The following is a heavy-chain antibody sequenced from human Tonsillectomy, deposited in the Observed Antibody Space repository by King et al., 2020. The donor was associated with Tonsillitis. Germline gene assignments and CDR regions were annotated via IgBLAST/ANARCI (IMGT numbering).Heavy chain of an antibody. V-gene: IGHV3-23*04. CDR2: ISGSGSFT. D-gene: IGHD6-19*01. J-gene: IGHJ5*02. CDR1: GFTFRSYA. CDR3: AKDSSSGWYVVGGFDP. Sequence: VQLVESGGGLVQRGGSLRLSCAASGFTFRSYAMSWVRQAPGKGLEWVSAISGSGSFTYYAGSVKGRFTISRDNSKNTLYLQMNSLRAEDTAVYYCAKDSSSGWYVVGGFDPWGQGTLVTVSS.